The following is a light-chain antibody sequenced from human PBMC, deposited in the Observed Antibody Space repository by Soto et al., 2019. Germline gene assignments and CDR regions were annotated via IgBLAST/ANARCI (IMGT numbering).Light chain of an antibody. V-gene: IGKV3-15*01. CDR3: LHYNNWPPWT. CDR2: GAS. CDR1: QSVSSN. J-gene: IGKJ1*01. Sequence: EIVMTQSPATLSVSPGERATLSCRASQSVSSNLAWYQQKPGQAPRLLIYGASTRATGIPARFSGSGSGTEFTLTIGSLQSEDFAVYYCLHYNNWPPWTFGQGTKVEIK.